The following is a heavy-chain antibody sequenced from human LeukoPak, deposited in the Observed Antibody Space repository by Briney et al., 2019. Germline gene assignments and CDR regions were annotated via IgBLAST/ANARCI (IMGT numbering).Heavy chain of an antibody. Sequence: PGGSLRLSCAASGFTFSSYGMRWVRQAPGKGLEWMAVIWYDGSNKYYADSVKGRFTISRDNSKNTLYLRMNSLRAEDTAVYYCARDYYDSSGYPDYWGQGTLVTVSS. CDR2: IWYDGSNK. V-gene: IGHV3-33*01. CDR1: GFTFSSYG. CDR3: ARDYYDSSGYPDY. J-gene: IGHJ4*02. D-gene: IGHD3-22*01.